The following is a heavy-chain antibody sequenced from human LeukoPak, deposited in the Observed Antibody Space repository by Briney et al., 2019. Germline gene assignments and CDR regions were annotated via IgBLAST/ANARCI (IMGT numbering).Heavy chain of an antibody. D-gene: IGHD5-18*01. V-gene: IGHV4-38-2*01. Sequence: PSETLSLTCAVSGYSIRNGYYWGWTRQPPGMGLEWIGSIYYSGSSYYNPSLRSRVTISVDTSKNELSLKVSSVTAADTAVYYCARLWGHSYGYSDYWGQGTLVTVSS. CDR2: IYYSGSS. J-gene: IGHJ4*02. CDR3: ARLWGHSYGYSDY. CDR1: GYSIRNGYY.